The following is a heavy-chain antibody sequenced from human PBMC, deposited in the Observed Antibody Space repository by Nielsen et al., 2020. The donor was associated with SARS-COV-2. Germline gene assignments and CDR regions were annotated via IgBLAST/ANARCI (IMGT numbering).Heavy chain of an antibody. V-gene: IGHV1-46*01. CDR2: INPSGGTT. Sequence: ASVKVSCKASGYTFTNYYMHWVRQAPGQGLEWIGIINPSGGTTIYAQKFQGRVTMTRDTSTSTVYMELTTLRSEDTATYYCARAQLRSTWDFDSWGQGTLVTVSS. J-gene: IGHJ4*02. D-gene: IGHD2-2*01. CDR3: ARAQLRSTWDFDS. CDR1: GYTFTNYY.